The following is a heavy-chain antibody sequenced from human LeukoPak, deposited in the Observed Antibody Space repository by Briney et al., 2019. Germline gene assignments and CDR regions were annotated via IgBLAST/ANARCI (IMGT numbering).Heavy chain of an antibody. J-gene: IGHJ4*02. D-gene: IGHD3-22*01. CDR2: ISSSSSTM. CDR3: ARVWSSGYTKDY. Sequence: GGSLRLSCAASGFTFSSYSIDWVRQAPGKGLEWLSYISSSSSTMYYADSVKGRFTISRDNAKNSVYLQMNSLRAEDTAVYYCARVWSSGYTKDYWGQGTLSPSPQ. CDR1: GFTFSSYS. V-gene: IGHV3-48*04.